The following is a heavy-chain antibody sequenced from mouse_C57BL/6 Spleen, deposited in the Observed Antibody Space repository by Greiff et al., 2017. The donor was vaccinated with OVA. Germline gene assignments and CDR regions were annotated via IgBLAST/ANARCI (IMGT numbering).Heavy chain of an antibody. D-gene: IGHD2-3*01. CDR3: AREDDGYLFAY. CDR2: INPGSGGT. J-gene: IGHJ3*01. CDR1: GYAFTNYL. Sequence: QVQLQQSGAELVRPGTSVKVSCKASGYAFTNYLIEWVKQRPGQGLEWIGVINPGSGGTNYNEKFKGKATLTADKSSSTAYMQLSSLTSEDSAVYFCAREDDGYLFAYWGQGTLVTVSA. V-gene: IGHV1-54*01.